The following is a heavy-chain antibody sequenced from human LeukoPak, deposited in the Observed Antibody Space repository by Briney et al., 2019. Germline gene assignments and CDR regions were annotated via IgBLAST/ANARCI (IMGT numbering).Heavy chain of an antibody. D-gene: IGHD1-14*01. J-gene: IGHJ4*02. V-gene: IGHV3-30-3*02. CDR3: AKSHNGNLDY. CDR2: ISYDGSKK. CDR1: GFXFSSYA. Sequence: GGSRRLSCAASGFXFSSYAIHWVRQAPGKGLEWVAIISYDGSKKYYADSVKGRLTISRDNSKNTLSLQMNSLRAEDTAVYYCAKSHNGNLDYWGQGTLVTVSS.